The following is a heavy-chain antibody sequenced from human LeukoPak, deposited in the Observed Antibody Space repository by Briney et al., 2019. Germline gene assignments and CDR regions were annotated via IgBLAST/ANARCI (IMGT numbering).Heavy chain of an antibody. CDR2: ITSSSGFI. CDR1: GFTYSSHS. V-gene: IGHV3-21*01. CDR3: ARGPAYVGDTVTTGMDV. J-gene: IGHJ6*02. D-gene: IGHD4-17*01. Sequence: GGSLRLSCAPSGFTYSSHSMIGLRPATGKGLEWVSSITSSSGFIYYAVSVKGRFTISRDNAKTSLYLQMNSMRAEDTAVYSCARGPAYVGDTVTTGMDVWGQGATVTVSS.